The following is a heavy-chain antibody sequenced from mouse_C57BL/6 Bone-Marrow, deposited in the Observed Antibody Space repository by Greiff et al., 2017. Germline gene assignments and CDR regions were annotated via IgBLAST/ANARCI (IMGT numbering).Heavy chain of an antibody. CDR1: GYTFTSYW. J-gene: IGHJ2*01. CDR3: TRRATVVAYYCDY. D-gene: IGHD1-1*01. V-gene: IGHV1-5*01. Sequence: EVKLQQSGPVLARPGASVKMSCKTSGYTFTSYWMPWVNQRPGQGLEWIGAIYPGHSDTSYNPKLKGKAKLTAGTSASTAYMELSSLTNEDSAVYYCTRRATVVAYYCDYWSQGTTLTVSS. CDR2: IYPGHSDT.